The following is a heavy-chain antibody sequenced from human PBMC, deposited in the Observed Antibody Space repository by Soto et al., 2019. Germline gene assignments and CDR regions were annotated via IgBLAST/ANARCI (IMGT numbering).Heavy chain of an antibody. Sequence: SETLSLTCTVSGGSISSYSWSWIRQPPGKGLEWIGYIYYSGSTNYNPSLKSRVTISVDTSKNQFSLKLSSVTAADTAVYYCARDLSYCSGGSCYYYGMDVWGQGTTVTVSS. CDR2: IYYSGST. CDR3: ARDLSYCSGGSCYYYGMDV. V-gene: IGHV4-59*01. D-gene: IGHD2-15*01. CDR1: GGSISSYS. J-gene: IGHJ6*02.